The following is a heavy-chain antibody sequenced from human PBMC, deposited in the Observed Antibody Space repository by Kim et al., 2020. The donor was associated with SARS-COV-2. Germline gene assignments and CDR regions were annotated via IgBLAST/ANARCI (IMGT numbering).Heavy chain of an antibody. J-gene: IGHJ6*02. CDR2: IWYDGSNK. CDR1: GFTFSSYG. Sequence: GGSLRLSCAASGFTFSSYGMHWVRQAPGKGLEWVAVIWYDGSNKYYADSVKGRFTISRDNSKNTLYLQMNSLRAEDTAVYYCAREGSIAAADSYPGMDVWGQGTTVTVSS. V-gene: IGHV3-33*01. CDR3: AREGSIAAADSYPGMDV. D-gene: IGHD6-13*01.